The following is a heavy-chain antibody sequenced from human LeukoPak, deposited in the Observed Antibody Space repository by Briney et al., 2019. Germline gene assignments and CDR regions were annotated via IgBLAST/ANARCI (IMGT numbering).Heavy chain of an antibody. CDR3: AKDPRSWTTSTWFDP. CDR1: GFTFSSYG. Sequence: GRSLRLSCAASGFTFSSYGMHWVRQAPGKGLEWVAVISYDGSNKYYADSVKGRFTISRDNSKNTLYLQMNSLRAEDTAVSSCAKDPRSWTTSTWFDPWGQGTLVTVSS. V-gene: IGHV3-30*18. D-gene: IGHD6-13*01. CDR2: ISYDGSNK. J-gene: IGHJ5*02.